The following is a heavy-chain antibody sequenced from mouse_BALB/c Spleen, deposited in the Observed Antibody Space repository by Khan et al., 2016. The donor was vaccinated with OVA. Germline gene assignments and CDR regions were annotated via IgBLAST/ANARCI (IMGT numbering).Heavy chain of an antibody. V-gene: IGHV1-77*01. CDR2: IYPRSGNT. J-gene: IGHJ3*01. CDR3: ARRNYFGYTFAY. D-gene: IGHD1-2*01. CDR1: GYTFTDYY. Sequence: QVQLKESGAELARLGASVKLSCKASGYTFTDYYINWVKQRTGQGHEWIGEIYPRSGNTYYNEKFKGKATLTADKSASIAYMQLSSLTSEDSAVYFCARRNYFGYTFAYWGQWTLVTVSA.